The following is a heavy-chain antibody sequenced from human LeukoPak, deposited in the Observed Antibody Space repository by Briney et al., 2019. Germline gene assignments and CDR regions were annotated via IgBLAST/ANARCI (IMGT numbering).Heavy chain of an antibody. V-gene: IGHV3-9*01. CDR3: AKDRTLGYGIDY. CDR2: ITWNSGSI. CDR1: GFTFSSYG. J-gene: IGHJ4*02. D-gene: IGHD5-18*01. Sequence: GGSLRLSCAASGFTFSSYGMHWVRQAPGKGLEWVSGITWNSGSIGYADSVKGRFTISRDNAKNSLYLQMNSLRADDTALYYCAKDRTLGYGIDYWGQGTLVTVSS.